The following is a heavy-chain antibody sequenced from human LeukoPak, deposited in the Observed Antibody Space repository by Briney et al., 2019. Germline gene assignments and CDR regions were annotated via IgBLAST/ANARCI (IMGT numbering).Heavy chain of an antibody. CDR1: GFTFNNYN. D-gene: IGHD2-8*01. Sequence: PGGSLRLSCAASGFTFNNYNMIWVRQAPGKGLEWVSSISSSSSSYIYYADSVKGRFTISRDNARNSLYLQMSSLRAEDTAVYYCARDRGGTLMVYARGKDYYYMDVWGKGTTVTVSS. CDR3: ARDRGGTLMVYARGKDYYYMDV. J-gene: IGHJ6*03. V-gene: IGHV3-21*01. CDR2: ISSSSSSYI.